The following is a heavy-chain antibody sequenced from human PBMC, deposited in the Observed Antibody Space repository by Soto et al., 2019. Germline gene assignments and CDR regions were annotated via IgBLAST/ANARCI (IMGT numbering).Heavy chain of an antibody. CDR3: ARQVWFGELLPYYYYYYMDV. D-gene: IGHD3-10*01. V-gene: IGHV1-18*01. CDR2: ISAYNGNT. J-gene: IGHJ6*03. Sequence: QVQLVQSGAEVKKPGASVKVSCKASGYTFTSYGISWVRQAPGQGLEWMGWISAYNGNTNYAQKLQGRVTMTTDTSTSPAYMELRSLRSDDTAVYYCARQVWFGELLPYYYYYYMDVWGKGTTVTVSS. CDR1: GYTFTSYG.